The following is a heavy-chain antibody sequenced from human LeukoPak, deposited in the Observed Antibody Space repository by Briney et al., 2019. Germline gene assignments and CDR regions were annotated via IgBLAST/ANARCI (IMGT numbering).Heavy chain of an antibody. CDR3: ARDLKADSSGYYYVPSLGMDV. Sequence: SETLSLTCTVSGGSISSSSYYWGWIRQPPGKGLEWIGSIYYSGSTYYNPSLKSRVTISVDTSKNQFSLKLSSVTAADTAVYYYARDLKADSSGYYYVPSLGMDVWGQGTTVTVSS. CDR2: IYYSGST. CDR1: GGSISSSSYY. D-gene: IGHD3-22*01. V-gene: IGHV4-39*07. J-gene: IGHJ6*02.